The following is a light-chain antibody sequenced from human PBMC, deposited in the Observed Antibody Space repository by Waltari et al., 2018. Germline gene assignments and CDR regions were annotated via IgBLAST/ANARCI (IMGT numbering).Light chain of an antibody. V-gene: IGLV1-44*01. CDR1: SPNLGVNT. Sequence: QSVLTQPPSASGTPGPTVTIPCSGSSPNLGVNTVNWYQQLPGTAPQLLIYTDNLRPSGVPDRFSGSKSGTSASLAISGLQSEDEADYHCQTWDDSLNGVVFGGGTKLTVL. CDR2: TDN. J-gene: IGLJ2*01. CDR3: QTWDDSLNGVV.